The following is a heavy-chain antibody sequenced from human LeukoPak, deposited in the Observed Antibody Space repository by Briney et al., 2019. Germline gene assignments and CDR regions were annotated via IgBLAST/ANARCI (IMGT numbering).Heavy chain of an antibody. Sequence: ASVKVSCKASGGTFSSYAISWVRQAPGQGLEWMGGIIPIFGTANYAQTFQGRVTITTDESTSTAYMELSSLRSEDTAVYYCARGGRDGVVVPAAYFDYWGQGTLVTVSA. CDR1: GGTFSSYA. CDR2: IIPIFGTA. D-gene: IGHD2-2*01. J-gene: IGHJ4*02. CDR3: ARGGRDGVVVPAAYFDY. V-gene: IGHV1-69*05.